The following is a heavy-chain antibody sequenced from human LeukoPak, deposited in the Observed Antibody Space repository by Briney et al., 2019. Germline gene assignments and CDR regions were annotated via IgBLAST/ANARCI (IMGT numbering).Heavy chain of an antibody. CDR3: ARALVDGYKELGY. D-gene: IGHD5-24*01. V-gene: IGHV1-18*01. J-gene: IGHJ4*02. CDR2: ISAYNGNT. CDR1: GYTFTPYG. Sequence: GASVTVSCKASGYTFTPYGITWVRQAPGQGLEWMGWISAYNGNTNYAQKLQGRVTMTTDTSTSTAYMELRSLRSDDTAVYYCARALVDGYKELGYWGQGTLVTVSS.